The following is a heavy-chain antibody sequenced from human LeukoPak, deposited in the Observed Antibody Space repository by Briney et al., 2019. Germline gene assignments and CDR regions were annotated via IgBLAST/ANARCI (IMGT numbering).Heavy chain of an antibody. CDR1: GFTFNNAW. CDR3: TTEGYCSGGNCYSYDN. V-gene: IGHV3-15*01. CDR2: IKSKTDGGTT. Sequence: GGSLRLSCAASGFTFNNAWMNWVRQAPGKGLEWVGRIKSKTDGGTTDYAAPVKGRFTISRDDSKNKLFLQMNSLKTEDTAVYYCTTEGYCSGGNCYSYDNWGQGTLVTVSS. J-gene: IGHJ4*02. D-gene: IGHD2-15*01.